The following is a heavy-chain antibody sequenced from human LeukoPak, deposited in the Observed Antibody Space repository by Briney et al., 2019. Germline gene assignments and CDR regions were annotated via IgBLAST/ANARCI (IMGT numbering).Heavy chain of an antibody. J-gene: IGHJ5*02. CDR1: GFTFDDYG. V-gene: IGHV3-20*04. CDR3: AKDDSSGYYHDH. CDR2: INWDGGST. D-gene: IGHD3-22*01. Sequence: PGGSLRLSCAASGFTFDDYGMSWVRQAPGKGLEWVSGINWDGGSTGYADSVKGRFTISRDNSKNTLYLQMDSPRAEDTAIYYCAKDDSSGYYHDHWGQGTLVTVSS.